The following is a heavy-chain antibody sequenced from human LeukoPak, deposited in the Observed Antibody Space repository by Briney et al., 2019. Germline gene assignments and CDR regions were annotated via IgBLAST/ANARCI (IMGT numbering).Heavy chain of an antibody. D-gene: IGHD1-26*01. V-gene: IGHV1-18*01. Sequence: ASVKVSGKASGYTFTNYGFSWVRQAPGQGLEWMGWISAYNGNTEYPQNLQGRVTLTTDTSTTTAYMELTSLKSDDTAVYYCARVRVGAGKASDFWGQGTLVTVSS. CDR1: GYTFTNYG. CDR2: ISAYNGNT. J-gene: IGHJ3*01. CDR3: ARVRVGAGKASDF.